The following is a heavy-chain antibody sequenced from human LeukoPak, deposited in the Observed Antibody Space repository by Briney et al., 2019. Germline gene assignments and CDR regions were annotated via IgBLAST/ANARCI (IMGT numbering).Heavy chain of an antibody. Sequence: GGSLKLSCAASGFTFSGSAMHWVRQASGKGLEWVGRIRSKANSYATAYAASVQGRFTISRDDSKNTAYLQMNSLKTEDTAVYYCTRPLGGWPLWGRGTLVTVSS. CDR1: GFTFSGSA. CDR3: TRPLGGWPL. V-gene: IGHV3-73*01. J-gene: IGHJ4*02. CDR2: IRSKANSYAT. D-gene: IGHD6-19*01.